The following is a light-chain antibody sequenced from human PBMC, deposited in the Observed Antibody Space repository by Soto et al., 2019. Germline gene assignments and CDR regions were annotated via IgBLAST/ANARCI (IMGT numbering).Light chain of an antibody. Sequence: DIQLTQSPSSLSASVGDRVTITCRASQSISNYLNWFQHKPGKAPKLLIHAASSLFGGVPSRFSGSGSGTDFTLTISSLQPEDFATYYCQQSYSTRISFGQGTRLDIK. J-gene: IGKJ5*01. V-gene: IGKV1-39*01. CDR3: QQSYSTRIS. CDR2: AAS. CDR1: QSISNY.